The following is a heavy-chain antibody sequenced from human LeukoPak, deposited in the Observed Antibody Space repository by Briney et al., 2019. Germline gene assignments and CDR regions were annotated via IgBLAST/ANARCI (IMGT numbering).Heavy chain of an antibody. D-gene: IGHD5-12*01. CDR2: IRSSSSYI. CDR3: AREASGYDSGPFDY. J-gene: IGHJ4*02. Sequence: PGGSLRLSCAASGFTFSSSSMNWVRQAPGKGLEWVSSIRSSSSYIYYADSVKGRFTISRDNAKNSLYLQMNSLRAEDTAVYYCAREASGYDSGPFDYWGQGTLVTVSS. V-gene: IGHV3-21*01. CDR1: GFTFSSSS.